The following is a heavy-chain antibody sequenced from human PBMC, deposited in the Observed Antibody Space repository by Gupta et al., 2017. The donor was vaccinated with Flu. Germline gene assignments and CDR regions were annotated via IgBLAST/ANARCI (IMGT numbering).Heavy chain of an antibody. J-gene: IGHJ5*02. D-gene: IGHD3-3*01. CDR2: IYYSGST. CDR1: GGSISSYY. V-gene: IGHV4-59*01. Sequence: QVQLQESGPGLVKPSETLSLTCTVSGGSISSYYWTWIRQTPGKGLEWIGYIYYSGSTNYNPSLKSRATISVDTSKNQFSLKLSSVTAADTAVYYCATTYYDFWSGHLVGGWFDPWGQGTLVTVSS. CDR3: ATTYYDFWSGHLVGGWFDP.